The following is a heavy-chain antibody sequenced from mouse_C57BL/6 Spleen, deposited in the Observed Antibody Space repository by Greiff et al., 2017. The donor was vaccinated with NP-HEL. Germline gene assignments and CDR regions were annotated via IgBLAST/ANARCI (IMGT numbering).Heavy chain of an antibody. CDR2: IYPSDSET. J-gene: IGHJ3*01. V-gene: IGHV1-61*01. D-gene: IGHD2-5*01. CDR3: ERREGYSNYLWFAY. Sequence: VQLQQSGAELVRPGSSVKLSCKASGYTFTSYWMDWVKQRPGQGLEWIGNIYPSDSETHYNQKFKDKATLTVDKSSSTAYMQLSSLTSEDSAVYYCERREGYSNYLWFAYWGQGTLVTVSA. CDR1: GYTFTSYW.